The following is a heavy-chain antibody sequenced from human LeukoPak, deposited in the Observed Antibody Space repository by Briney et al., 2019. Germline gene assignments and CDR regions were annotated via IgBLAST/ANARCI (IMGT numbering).Heavy chain of an antibody. Sequence: ASVKVSCKASGYTFTSYYMHWVRQAPGQGLEWMGIIKCSGGSTNYAQKFQGRVTMTRDMSTSTVYMQLSSRRSEDTAVYYCARDTYGDYNFGYWGQGTLVTVSS. V-gene: IGHV1-46*01. D-gene: IGHD4-17*01. CDR2: IKCSGGST. CDR1: GYTFTSYY. CDR3: ARDTYGDYNFGY. J-gene: IGHJ4*02.